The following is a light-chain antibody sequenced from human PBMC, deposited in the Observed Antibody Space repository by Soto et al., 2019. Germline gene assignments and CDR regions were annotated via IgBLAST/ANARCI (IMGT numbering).Light chain of an antibody. CDR1: QSLHIY. V-gene: IGKV1-39*01. J-gene: IGKJ2*01. CDR3: QQSFTTPPYT. Sequence: DVQMTQSPSSLSASVGDRVTITCRASQSLHIYLNWYQQKPGKAPELLISAASTLRSGVPSRFSGGGFGTDFTLTITNLQPEDFATYFCQQSFTTPPYTFGQGTRLEVK. CDR2: AAS.